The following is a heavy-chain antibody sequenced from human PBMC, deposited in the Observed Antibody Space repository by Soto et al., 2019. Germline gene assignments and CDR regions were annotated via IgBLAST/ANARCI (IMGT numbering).Heavy chain of an antibody. D-gene: IGHD7-27*01. Sequence: GGSLRLSCAASGFTVSSNYMSWVRQAPGKGLEWVSVIYSGGSTYYADSVKGRFTISRDNSKNTLYLQMNSLRAEDTAVYYCARDLTGSDAIDIWGQGTMVTVSS. CDR1: GFTVSSNY. V-gene: IGHV3-66*01. CDR2: IYSGGST. J-gene: IGHJ3*02. CDR3: ARDLTGSDAIDI.